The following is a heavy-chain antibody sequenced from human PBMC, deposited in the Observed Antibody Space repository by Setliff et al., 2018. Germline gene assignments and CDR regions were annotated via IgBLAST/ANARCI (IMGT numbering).Heavy chain of an antibody. CDR1: GGSISNYY. Sequence: TSETLSLTCTVSGGSISNYYWSWIRQSPGKGLEWIGFIYYNGRSDHNPSFQSRVTMSVDRSKNQFSLNLRAMTAADTAVYYCAREGGGSGWTPDSWGQGTLVTVS. CDR3: AREGGGSGWTPDS. D-gene: IGHD6-19*01. CDR2: IYYNGRS. J-gene: IGHJ4*02. V-gene: IGHV4-59*01.